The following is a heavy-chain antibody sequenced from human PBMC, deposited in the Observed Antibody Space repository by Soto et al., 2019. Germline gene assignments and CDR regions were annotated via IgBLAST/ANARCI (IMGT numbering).Heavy chain of an antibody. J-gene: IGHJ6*02. V-gene: IGHV4-59*12. CDR3: ARIQGAYYDVLPGFPRGLMDV. CDR2: IFYSGTT. Sequence: PSETLSLTCTVSGASIRSNYWSWIRQPPGKAPEWIGYIFYSGTTKYNPSLKSRVTISLDTSKMQFSMMLRSVSAADTAIYYCARIQGAYYDVLPGFPRGLMDVWGQGTTVTVS. CDR1: GASIRSNY. D-gene: IGHD3-9*01.